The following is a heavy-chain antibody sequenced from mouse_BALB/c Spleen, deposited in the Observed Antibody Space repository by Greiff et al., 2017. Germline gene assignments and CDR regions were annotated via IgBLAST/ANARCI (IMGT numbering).Heavy chain of an antibody. J-gene: IGHJ1*01. Sequence: EVMLVESGGGLVQPGGSRKLSFAALGFLFSSFGMHWVRQAPEKGLEWVAYISSGSSTIYYADTVKGRFTISRDNPKNTLFLQMTSLRSEDTAMYYCARSAGTGYFDVWGAGTTVTVSS. V-gene: IGHV5-17*02. CDR1: GFLFSSFG. CDR3: ARSAGTGYFDV. D-gene: IGHD4-1*01. CDR2: ISSGSSTI.